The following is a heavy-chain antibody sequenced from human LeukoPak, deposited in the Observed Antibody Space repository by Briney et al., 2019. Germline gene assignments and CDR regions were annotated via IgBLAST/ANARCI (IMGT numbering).Heavy chain of an antibody. CDR1: GCTFSSYS. CDR3: ARARITMVRGVSHHAFDI. CDR2: ISSSSSYI. D-gene: IGHD3-10*01. V-gene: IGHV3-21*01. J-gene: IGHJ3*02. Sequence: PGGSLRLSCAASGCTFSSYSMNWVRQAPGKGLEWVSSISSSSSYIYYADSVKGRFTISRDNAKDSLYLQMNSLRAEDTAVYYCARARITMVRGVSHHAFDIWGQGTMVTVSS.